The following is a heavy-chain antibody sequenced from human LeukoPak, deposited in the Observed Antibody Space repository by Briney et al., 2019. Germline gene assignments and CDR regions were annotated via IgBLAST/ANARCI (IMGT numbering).Heavy chain of an antibody. CDR2: ISSSGSTI. J-gene: IGHJ4*02. CDR3: ARDLGDILTGWEPFFDY. Sequence: PGGSLRLSCAASGFTFSSYWMSWVRQAPGKGLEWVSYISSSGSTIYYADSVKGRFTISRDNAKNSLYLQMNSLRAEDTAVYYCARDLGDILTGWEPFFDYWGQGTLVTVSS. V-gene: IGHV3-48*04. D-gene: IGHD3-9*01. CDR1: GFTFSSYW.